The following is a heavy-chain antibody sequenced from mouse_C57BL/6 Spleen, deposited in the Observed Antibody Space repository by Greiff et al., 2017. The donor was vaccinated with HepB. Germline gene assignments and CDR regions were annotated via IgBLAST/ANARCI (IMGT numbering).Heavy chain of an antibody. CDR3: ARLNDYRYYFDY. D-gene: IGHD2-4*01. J-gene: IGHJ2*01. CDR1: GYTFTDYN. Sequence: VQLQQSGPELVKPGASVKMSCKASGYTFTDYNMHWVKQSHGKSLEWIGYINPNNGGTSYNQKFKGKATLTVNKSSSTAYMELRSLTSEDSAVYYCARLNDYRYYFDYWGQGTTLTVSS. V-gene: IGHV1-22*01. CDR2: INPNNGGT.